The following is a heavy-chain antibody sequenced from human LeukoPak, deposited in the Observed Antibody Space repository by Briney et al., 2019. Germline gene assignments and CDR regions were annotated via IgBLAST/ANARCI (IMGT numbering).Heavy chain of an antibody. J-gene: IGHJ4*02. CDR2: ISGSGGST. Sequence: PGGSLRLSCAASGFTLSSYAMSWVRQAPGKGLEWVSAISGSGGSTYYADSVKGRFTISRDNSKNTLYLQMNSLRAEDTAVYYCAKSEGYSGYELFDYWGQGTLVTVSS. V-gene: IGHV3-23*01. CDR1: GFTLSSYA. D-gene: IGHD5-12*01. CDR3: AKSEGYSGYELFDY.